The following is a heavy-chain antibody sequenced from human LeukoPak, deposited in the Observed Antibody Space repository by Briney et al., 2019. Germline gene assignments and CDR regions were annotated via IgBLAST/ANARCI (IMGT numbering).Heavy chain of an antibody. Sequence: SETLSLTCAVYGGSFSGYYWSWIRQPPGKGMEWIGEINHSGSTNYNPSLKSRVTISVDTSKKQFSLKLRSVTAAGTAVYYCARGFGKGIAAAGYDYWGQGTLVTVSS. CDR3: ARGFGKGIAAAGYDY. J-gene: IGHJ4*02. CDR1: GGSFSGYY. V-gene: IGHV4-34*01. D-gene: IGHD6-13*01. CDR2: INHSGST.